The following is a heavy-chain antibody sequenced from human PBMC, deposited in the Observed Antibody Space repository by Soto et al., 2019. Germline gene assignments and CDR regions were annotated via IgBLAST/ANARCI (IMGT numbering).Heavy chain of an antibody. CDR2: IRDKANSYAT. CDR3: TRLYCGGDCDFDS. D-gene: IGHD2-21*02. J-gene: IGHJ4*02. Sequence: GGSLRLSCAASGFTFSGSSMHWVRQASGKGLEWVGRIRDKANSYATAYTASVKGRFTISRDDSKNTAYLQMNSLKTEDTAVYYCTRLYCGGDCDFDSWGQGTLVTVSS. V-gene: IGHV3-73*01. CDR1: GFTFSGSS.